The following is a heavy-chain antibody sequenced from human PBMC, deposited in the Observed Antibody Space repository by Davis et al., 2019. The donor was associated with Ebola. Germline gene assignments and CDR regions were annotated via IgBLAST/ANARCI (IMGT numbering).Heavy chain of an antibody. V-gene: IGHV5-51*01. CDR2: IYPGDSDT. CDR1: GYYFTPYW. J-gene: IGHJ4*02. Sequence: GESLKISCEGSGYYFTPYWIGWVRQMPGKGLEWMGIIYPGDSDTRYSPSFEGQVTISVDRSISTAYLQWSSLKASDTAMYYCAKQESLYGSSDYWGQGTLVTVSS. D-gene: IGHD3-22*01. CDR3: AKQESLYGSSDY.